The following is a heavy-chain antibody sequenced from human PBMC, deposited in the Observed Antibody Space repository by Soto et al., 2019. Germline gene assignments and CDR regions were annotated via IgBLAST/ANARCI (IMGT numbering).Heavy chain of an antibody. D-gene: IGHD5-18*01. Sequence: PGGSLRLSCAASGFTFGTYAMNWVRQAPGKGLEWVSGISGSGVSTYYTDSVKGRFTISRDNSKNTPYLQMNSLRADDTAVYYCAKDRSVDTRDWLYPSGQGTLVTVYS. CDR2: ISGSGVST. J-gene: IGHJ5*02. CDR1: GFTFGTYA. V-gene: IGHV3-23*01. CDR3: AKDRSVDTRDWLYP.